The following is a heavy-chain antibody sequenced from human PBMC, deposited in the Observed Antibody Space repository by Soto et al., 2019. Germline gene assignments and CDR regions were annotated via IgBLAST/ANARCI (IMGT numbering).Heavy chain of an antibody. CDR2: IIPIFGTA. V-gene: IGHV1-69*01. J-gene: IGHJ4*02. CDR1: GGTFSSYA. Sequence: QVQLVQSGAEVKKPGSSVKVSCKASGGTFSSYAISWVRQAPGQGLEWMGGIIPIFGTANYAQKFQGRVTSTADESTSTAYRELSSLRSEDTAVYYCARDGYNQYYFDYWGQGTLVTVSS. CDR3: ARDGYNQYYFDY. D-gene: IGHD5-12*01.